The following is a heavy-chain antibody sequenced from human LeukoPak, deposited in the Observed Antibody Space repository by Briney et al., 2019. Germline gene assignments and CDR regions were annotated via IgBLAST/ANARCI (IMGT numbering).Heavy chain of an antibody. CDR3: TMIVVPHDH. V-gene: IGHV3-73*01. J-gene: IGHJ4*02. CDR1: GFTFSGSA. Sequence: GGSLRLSCAASGFTFSGSAMHWVRQASGKGLEWVGRIRSKANSYATAYAASVKGRFTISRDDSKNTAYLQMNSLKTEDTAVYYCTMIVVPHDHWGQETMVTVSS. CDR2: IRSKANSYAT. D-gene: IGHD3-22*01.